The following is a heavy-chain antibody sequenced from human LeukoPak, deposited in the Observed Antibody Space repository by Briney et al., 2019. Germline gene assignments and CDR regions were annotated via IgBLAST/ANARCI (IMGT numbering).Heavy chain of an antibody. J-gene: IGHJ4*02. V-gene: IGHV3-74*01. D-gene: IGHD2-8*02. Sequence: VGSLRLSCAASGFTSSYYWMHWVRQAPGKGLVWVSRINHDGSSTTYADSVKGRFTISRDNAKNTLYLQMNSLRAEDTAVYYCARAPYSTGRGYYFDYWGQGTLV. CDR1: GFTSSYYW. CDR3: ARAPYSTGRGYYFDY. CDR2: INHDGSST.